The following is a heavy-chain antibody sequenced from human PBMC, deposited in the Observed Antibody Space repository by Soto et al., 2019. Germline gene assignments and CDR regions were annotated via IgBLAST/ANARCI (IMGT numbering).Heavy chain of an antibody. CDR2: INPATGAA. Sequence: QLHLVQSGAVVKKPGASVTVSCSASGYPVTAYYMHWVRQAPGRGLEWMGGINPATGAAKYTQTFPGRVTMARDTSPITVFMELSGLTSEDTAVFYCARGGGVGVAGSAAFDMWGQGTLVTVSS. V-gene: IGHV1-2*02. CDR3: ARGGGVGVAGSAAFDM. D-gene: IGHD3-3*01. CDR1: GYPVTAYY. J-gene: IGHJ3*02.